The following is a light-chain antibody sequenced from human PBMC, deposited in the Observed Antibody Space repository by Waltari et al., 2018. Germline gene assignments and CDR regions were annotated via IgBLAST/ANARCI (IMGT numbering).Light chain of an antibody. CDR3: MQALDNPLT. Sequence: IVIKQYSLPLPVTTGEPASISCRSTKSLLNSNGNTYLDWYLQKPGQPPQLLIYLGSNRASGVPDRFSGSGSGTDFTLKISRVEAEDVGVYFCMQALDNPLTFGGGTKVEIK. CDR1: KSLLNSNGNTY. J-gene: IGKJ4*01. V-gene: IGKV2-28*01. CDR2: LGS.